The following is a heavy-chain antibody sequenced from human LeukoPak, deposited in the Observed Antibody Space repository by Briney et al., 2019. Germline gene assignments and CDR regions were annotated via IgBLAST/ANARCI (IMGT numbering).Heavy chain of an antibody. Sequence: SETLSLTCTVSVGSISTYYWSWIRQPPGKGLEWIGYIYYSGSTNYNPSLKSRVTISVDTSKNQFSLKLSSVTAADTAVYYCARASSGSYYSYFDYWGQGTLVTVSS. CDR3: ARASSGSYYSYFDY. CDR1: VGSISTYY. CDR2: IYYSGST. V-gene: IGHV4-59*01. D-gene: IGHD3-10*01. J-gene: IGHJ4*02.